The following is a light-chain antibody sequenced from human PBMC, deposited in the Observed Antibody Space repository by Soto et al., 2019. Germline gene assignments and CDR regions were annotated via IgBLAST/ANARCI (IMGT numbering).Light chain of an antibody. J-gene: IGKJ1*01. CDR3: QLYSWT. Sequence: DIQMTQSPSTLSVALGDRVTITCRASQSVNRRLAWYQQKPGNAPKLLIYQASNWRSGVPSRFSGSGSGTEFTLSISCLQPYDFASNFCQLYSWTFGQGTRVEI. V-gene: IGKV1-5*03. CDR2: QAS. CDR1: QSVNRR.